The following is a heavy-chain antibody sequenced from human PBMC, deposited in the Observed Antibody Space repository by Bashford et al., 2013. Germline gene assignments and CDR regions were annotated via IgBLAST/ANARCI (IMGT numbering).Heavy chain of an antibody. CDR2: ISPSGGST. Sequence: VRQAPGKGLEWVSAISPSGGSTYYADSVKGRFTISRDNSKNTVHLQMNSLRAEDTAVYYCAKGFPGSSWYNGEWFDPWGQGTLVTVSS. D-gene: IGHD6-13*01. V-gene: IGHV3-23*01. J-gene: IGHJ5*02. CDR3: AKGFPGSSWYNGEWFDP.